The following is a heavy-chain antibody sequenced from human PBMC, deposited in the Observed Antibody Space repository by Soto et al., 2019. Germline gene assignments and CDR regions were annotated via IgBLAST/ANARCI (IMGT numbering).Heavy chain of an antibody. CDR2: ISGSGGST. V-gene: IGHV3-23*01. D-gene: IGHD6-13*01. J-gene: IGHJ4*02. CDR3: AKARSRIAAAGTSSDY. Sequence: EVQLLESGGGLVQPGGSLRLSCAASGFTFSSYAMSWVRQAPGKGLEWVSAISGSGGSTYYADSVKGRFTISRDNSKNTLYLQMNSLRAEDTAVYYCAKARSRIAAAGTSSDYWGQGTLVTVSS. CDR1: GFTFSSYA.